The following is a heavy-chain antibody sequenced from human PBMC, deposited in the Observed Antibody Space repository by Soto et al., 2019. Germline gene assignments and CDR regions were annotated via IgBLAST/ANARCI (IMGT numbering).Heavy chain of an antibody. D-gene: IGHD3-16*01. CDR2: ISGSGGNT. CDR3: AKGLRRLLRTQYYYGLDV. CDR1: GWTFSTYA. Sequence: PGGSLRLSCAASGWTFSTYAMTWVRQAPGKGLEWVSSISGSGGNTNYADSVKGRFTVSRDNSKRTLSLQMNSLTEEDTAIYYCAKGLRRLLRTQYYYGLDVWGRGTTVTVTS. J-gene: IGHJ6*02. V-gene: IGHV3-23*01.